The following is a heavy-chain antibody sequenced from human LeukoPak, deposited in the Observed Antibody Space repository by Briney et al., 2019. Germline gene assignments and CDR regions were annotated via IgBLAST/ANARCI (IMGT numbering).Heavy chain of an antibody. CDR3: ARGPSGYHNT. D-gene: IGHD5-12*01. CDR2: VSYDGRNK. CDR1: GFTFSNYG. Sequence: GGSLRLSCAASGFTFSNYGMHWVRQAPGKGLEWLAAVSYDGRNKYYAGSVKGRFTISRDNSKNTLYLQMNSLRAEDTAVYYCARGPSGYHNTGGQGTLVTVSS. J-gene: IGHJ4*02. V-gene: IGHV3-30*03.